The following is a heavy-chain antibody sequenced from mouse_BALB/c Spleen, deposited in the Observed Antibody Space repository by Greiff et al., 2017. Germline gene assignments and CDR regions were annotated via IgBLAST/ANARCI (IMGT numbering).Heavy chain of an antibody. V-gene: IGHV3-8*02. CDR1: GDSITSGY. CDR2: ISYSGST. D-gene: IGHD1-1*01. J-gene: IGHJ3*01. CDR3: ASHYYGSPLFAY. Sequence: EVQLQQSGPSLVKPSQTLSLTCSVTGDSITSGYWNWIRKFPGNKLEYMGYISYSGSTYYNPSLKSRISITRDTSKNQYYLQLNSVTTEDTATYYCASHYYGSPLFAYWGQGTLVTVSA.